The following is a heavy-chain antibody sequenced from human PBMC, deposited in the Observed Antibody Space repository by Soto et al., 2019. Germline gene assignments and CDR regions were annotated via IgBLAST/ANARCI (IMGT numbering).Heavy chain of an antibody. CDR1: GGSISSYY. J-gene: IGHJ6*02. D-gene: IGHD4-17*01. Sequence: SETLSLTCTVSGGSISSYYWTWIRQPPGKGLEWIGYIYYSGSTYYNPSLKSRVTISVDTSKNQFSLRLNSVTAADTAVYYCAKPTVTTIYYYGMDVWGQGTTVTVSS. CDR3: AKPTVTTIYYYGMDV. V-gene: IGHV4-59*01. CDR2: IYYSGST.